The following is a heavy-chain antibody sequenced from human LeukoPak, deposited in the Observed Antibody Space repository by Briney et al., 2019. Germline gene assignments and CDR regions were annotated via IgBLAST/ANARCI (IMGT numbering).Heavy chain of an antibody. CDR3: ARVTYYYGSADNWFDP. CDR2: ISYDGSNK. V-gene: IGHV3-30-3*01. J-gene: IGHJ5*02. Sequence: PGGSLRLSCAASGFTFSSYAMHWVRQAPGKGLEWVAVISYDGSNKYYADSVKGRFTISRDSSKNTLYLQMNSLRAEDTAVYYCARVTYYYGSADNWFDPWGQGTLVTVSS. D-gene: IGHD3-10*01. CDR1: GFTFSSYA.